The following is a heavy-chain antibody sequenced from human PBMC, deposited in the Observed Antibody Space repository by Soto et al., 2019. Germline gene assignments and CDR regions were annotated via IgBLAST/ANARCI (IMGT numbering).Heavy chain of an antibody. CDR1: GFTVSSNY. J-gene: IGHJ6*02. Sequence: GGSLRLSCAASGFTVSSNYMSWVRQAPGKGLEWVSVIYSGGSTYYADSVKGRFTIPRDNSKNTLYLQMNSLRAEDTAVYYCASSVVPAAIFHYYYGMDVWGQGTTVTVSS. D-gene: IGHD2-2*01. CDR2: IYSGGST. CDR3: ASSVVPAAIFHYYYGMDV. V-gene: IGHV3-53*01.